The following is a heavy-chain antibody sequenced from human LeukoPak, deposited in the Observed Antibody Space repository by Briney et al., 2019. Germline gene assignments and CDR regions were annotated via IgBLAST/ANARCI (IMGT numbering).Heavy chain of an antibody. CDR3: ARDLAYGDYESWFDP. D-gene: IGHD4-17*01. CDR1: GSTFSCYA. Sequence: SVKIFCKASGSTFSCYAISWVRLAPGQGLEWMGGIIPIFGTANYAQKFQGRVTITADESTSTAYMELSSLRSEDTAVYYCARDLAYGDYESWFDPWGQGTLVTVSS. V-gene: IGHV1-69*01. CDR2: IIPIFGTA. J-gene: IGHJ5*02.